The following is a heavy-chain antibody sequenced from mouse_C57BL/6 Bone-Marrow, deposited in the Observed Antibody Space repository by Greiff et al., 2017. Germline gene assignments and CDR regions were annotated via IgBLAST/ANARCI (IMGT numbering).Heavy chain of an antibody. J-gene: IGHJ3*01. Sequence: VKLVESGAELARPGASVKLSCKASGYTFTSYGISWVKQRTGQGLEWIGEIYPRSGNTYYNEKFKGKATLTADKSSSTAYMELRSLTSEDSAVYFCAREVRAWFAYWGQGTLVTVSA. CDR1: GYTFTSYG. D-gene: IGHD2-14*01. V-gene: IGHV1-81*01. CDR2: IYPRSGNT. CDR3: AREVRAWFAY.